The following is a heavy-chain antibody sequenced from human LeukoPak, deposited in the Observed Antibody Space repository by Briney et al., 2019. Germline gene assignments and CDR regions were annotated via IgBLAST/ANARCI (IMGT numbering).Heavy chain of an antibody. CDR1: GYSFTSYW. D-gene: IGHD2-15*01. J-gene: IGHJ3*02. Sequence: GESLKISCKGSGYSFTSYWIGWVRQMPGKGLEWMGIIYPGDSDTRYSPSFQGQVTISADKSISTVYLQWSSLKTSDTAMYYCASHAAARAFDIWGQGTMVTVSS. CDR3: ASHAAARAFDI. V-gene: IGHV5-51*01. CDR2: IYPGDSDT.